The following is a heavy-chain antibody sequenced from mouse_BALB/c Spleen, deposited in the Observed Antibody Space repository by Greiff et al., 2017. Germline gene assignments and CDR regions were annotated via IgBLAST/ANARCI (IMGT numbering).Heavy chain of an antibody. CDR1: GFTFSSYA. D-gene: IGHD2-2*01. CDR2: ISSGGST. J-gene: IGHJ4*01. CDR3: ARGEGLRAAMDY. V-gene: IGHV5-6-5*01. Sequence: EVHLVESGGGLVKPGGSLKLSCAASGFTFSSYAMSWVRQTPEKRLEWVASISSGGSTYYPDSVKGRFTISRDNARNILYLQMSSLRSEDTAMYYCARGEGLRAAMDYWGQGTSVTVSS.